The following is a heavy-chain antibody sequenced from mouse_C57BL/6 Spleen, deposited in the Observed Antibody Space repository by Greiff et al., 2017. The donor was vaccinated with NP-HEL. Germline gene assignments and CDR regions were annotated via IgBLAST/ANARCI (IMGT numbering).Heavy chain of an antibody. CDR2: IWRGGST. CDR1: GFSLTSYG. V-gene: IGHV2-5*01. J-gene: IGHJ1*03. CDR3: DKKRWDEGYFDV. D-gene: IGHD4-1*01. Sequence: VNLVESGPGLVQPSQSLSITCTVSGFSLTSYGVHWVRQSPGKGLEWLGVIWRGGSTDYNAAFMSRLSITKDNSKSQIFFKMDSLQSDDTAIYYCDKKRWDEGYFDVWGTGTTVTVSS.